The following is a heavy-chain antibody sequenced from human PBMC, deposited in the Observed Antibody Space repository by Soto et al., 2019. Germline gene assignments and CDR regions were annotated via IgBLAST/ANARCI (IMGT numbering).Heavy chain of an antibody. CDR1: GFTFDDYA. V-gene: IGHV3-9*01. D-gene: IGHD3-16*01. J-gene: IGHJ3*02. CDR2: MSWNSGSI. Sequence: ESGGGLVQPGRSLRLSCAASGFTFDDYAMHWVRHAPGKGLEWVSGMSWNSGSIGYADSVKGRFTISRDNAKNSLYLQMNSLRAEETALYYWAKARNNLHTAGGAFNIGGKGPMVTVSS. CDR3: AKARNNLHTAGGAFNI.